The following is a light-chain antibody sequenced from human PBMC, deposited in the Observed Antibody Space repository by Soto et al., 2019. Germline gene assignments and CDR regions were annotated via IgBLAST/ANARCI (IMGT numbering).Light chain of an antibody. CDR2: GNS. J-gene: IGLJ1*01. CDR1: SSNIGAGYD. CDR3: QSYDSSLSGCV. V-gene: IGLV1-40*01. Sequence: QSVLTQPPSVSGAPGQRVTISCTGSSSNIGAGYDVHWYQQLPGTAPKLLIYGNSKRPSGVPDRFSGSKSGTSASLAITVLQAEDEADYYCQSYDSSLSGCVFGTGTKVTVL.